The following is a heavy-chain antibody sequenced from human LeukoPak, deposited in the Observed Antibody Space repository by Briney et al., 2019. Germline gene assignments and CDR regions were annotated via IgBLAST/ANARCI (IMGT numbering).Heavy chain of an antibody. J-gene: IGHJ4*02. CDR3: AKDLRLWFGELWLDY. D-gene: IGHD3-10*01. CDR1: GFTVSSNY. CDR2: IYSGGST. V-gene: IGHV3-53*05. Sequence: GGSLRLSCAVSGFTVSSNYMNWVRQAPGKGLEWVSVIYSGGSTYYADSVKGRFTISRDNSKNTLYLQMNSLRAEDTAVYYCAKDLRLWFGELWLDYWGQGTLVTVSS.